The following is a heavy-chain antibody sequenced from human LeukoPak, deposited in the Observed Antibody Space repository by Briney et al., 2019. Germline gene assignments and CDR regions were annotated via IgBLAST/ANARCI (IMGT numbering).Heavy chain of an antibody. D-gene: IGHD3-22*01. CDR3: ARRESLTYYYDSSGYYPGGFDY. Sequence: GGPLRLPGAALGFIVSANYMGWARQAPGKGLEWLSVIYGGNSTYYAVSVKGRFTISRDTSKNTLYLQMNSLRAEDTAVYYCARRESLTYYYDSSGYYPGGFDYWGQGTLVTVSS. V-gene: IGHV3-66*01. CDR1: GFIVSANY. J-gene: IGHJ4*02. CDR2: IYGGNST.